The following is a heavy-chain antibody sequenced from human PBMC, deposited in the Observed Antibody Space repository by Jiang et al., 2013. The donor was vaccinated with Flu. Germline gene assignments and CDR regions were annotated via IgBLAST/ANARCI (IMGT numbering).Heavy chain of an antibody. D-gene: IGHD4-17*01. Sequence: FTISRDNSKNTLYLQMNSLRAEDTAVYYCARDRGYGDYLSSLRYWGQGTLVTVSS. J-gene: IGHJ4*02. CDR3: ARDRGYGDYLSSLRY. V-gene: IGHV3-30*01.